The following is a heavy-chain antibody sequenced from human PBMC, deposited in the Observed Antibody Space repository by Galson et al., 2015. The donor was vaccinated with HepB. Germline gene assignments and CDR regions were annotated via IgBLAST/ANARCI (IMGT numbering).Heavy chain of an antibody. CDR3: ARIMGNEYYDSSGYYQD. CDR1: GFSLSNARMG. V-gene: IGHV2-26*01. D-gene: IGHD3-22*01. J-gene: IGHJ4*02. Sequence: PALVKPTQTLTLTCTVSGFSLSNARMGVSWIRQPPRKALEWLAHIFSNDEKSYSTSLKSRLTISKDTSKSQVVLTMTNMDPVDTATYYCARIMGNEYYDSSGYYQDWGQGTLVTVSS. CDR2: IFSNDEK.